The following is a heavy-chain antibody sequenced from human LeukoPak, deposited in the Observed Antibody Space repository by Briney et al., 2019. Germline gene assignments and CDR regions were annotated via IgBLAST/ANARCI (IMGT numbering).Heavy chain of an antibody. CDR1: GGSFSGYY. CDR2: INHSGST. D-gene: IGHD3-10*01. V-gene: IGHV4-34*01. J-gene: IGHJ4*01. Sequence: NPSETLSLTCAVYGGSFSGYYWSWIRQPPGKGLEWIGEINHSGSTNYNPSLKSRVTISVDTSKNQFSLKLSSVTAADTAVYYCARCYYGSGSSFDYWGQEPWSPSPQ. CDR3: ARCYYGSGSSFDY.